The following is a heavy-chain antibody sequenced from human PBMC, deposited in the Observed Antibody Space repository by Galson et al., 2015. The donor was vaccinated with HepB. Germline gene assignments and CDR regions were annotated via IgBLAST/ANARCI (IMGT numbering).Heavy chain of an antibody. V-gene: IGHV3-48*03. CDR2: ISSSGSTI. CDR1: GFTFSSYE. Sequence: SLRLSCAASGFTFSSYEMNWVRQAPGKGLEWVSYISSSGSTIYYADSVKGRFTISRDNAKNSLYLQMNSLRAEDTAVYYCARDRVAGTFHYYYAMDVWGQGTTVTVPS. CDR3: ARDRVAGTFHYYYAMDV. J-gene: IGHJ6*02. D-gene: IGHD6-19*01.